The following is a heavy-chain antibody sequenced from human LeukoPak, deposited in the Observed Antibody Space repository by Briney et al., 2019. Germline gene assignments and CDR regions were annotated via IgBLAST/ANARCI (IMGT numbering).Heavy chain of an antibody. Sequence: GGSLRLSCAASGFTFSSYEMNWVRQAPGKGLEWVSYISSSGSTIYYADSVKGRFTISRDNAKNSLYLQMNSLRAEDTAVYYCAILQVLRFLEWLSDFDYCGQGTLVRVSS. CDR2: ISSSGSTI. J-gene: IGHJ4*01. CDR3: AILQVLRFLEWLSDFDY. CDR1: GFTFSSYE. D-gene: IGHD3-3*01. V-gene: IGHV3-48*03.